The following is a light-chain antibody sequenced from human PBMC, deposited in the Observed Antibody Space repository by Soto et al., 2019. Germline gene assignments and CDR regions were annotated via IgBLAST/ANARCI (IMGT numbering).Light chain of an antibody. Sequence: DIVMTQSPYTPSVYPEERATLSCRASQSVSDRVVWYQQKSGQAPSLLIYAASTRAAGVPARFSGSGSGTEFTLTISSLQSEDFAVYFCQQYADWPKTFGQGTKVDI. CDR3: QQYADWPKT. J-gene: IGKJ1*01. V-gene: IGKV3-15*01. CDR2: AAS. CDR1: QSVSDR.